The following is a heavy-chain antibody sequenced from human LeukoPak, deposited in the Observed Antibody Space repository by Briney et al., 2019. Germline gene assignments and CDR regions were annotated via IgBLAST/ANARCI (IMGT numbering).Heavy chain of an antibody. V-gene: IGHV1-8*01. Sequence: ASVKVSCKASGYTFTSYDINWARQATGQGLEWMGWMNPNSGNTGYAQKFQGRVTMTRNTSISTAYMELSSLGSEDTAVYYCARGLKRGNRFDPWGQGTLVTVSS. CDR2: MNPNSGNT. D-gene: IGHD3-16*01. CDR1: GYTFTSYD. CDR3: ARGLKRGNRFDP. J-gene: IGHJ5*02.